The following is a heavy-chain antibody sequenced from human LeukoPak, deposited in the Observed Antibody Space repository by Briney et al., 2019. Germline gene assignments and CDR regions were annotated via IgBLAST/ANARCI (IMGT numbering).Heavy chain of an antibody. CDR1: GFTFSNYG. CDR2: TWYDGSNK. Sequence: GGSLRLSCAASGFTFSNYGMHWVRQAPGKGLEWVAVTWYDGSNKYYADSVKGRFTISRDNSKNTLYLQMNSLRDEDTALYYCARDNYNGSGTYYSNFDYRGQGTLVTVSS. CDR3: ARDNYNGSGTYYSNFDY. J-gene: IGHJ4*02. V-gene: IGHV3-33*01. D-gene: IGHD3-10*01.